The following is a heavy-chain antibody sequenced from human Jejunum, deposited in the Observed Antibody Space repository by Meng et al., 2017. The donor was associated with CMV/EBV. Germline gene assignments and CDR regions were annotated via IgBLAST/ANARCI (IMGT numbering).Heavy chain of an antibody. D-gene: IGHD5-24*01. CDR1: GFTFDDYA. CDR3: ARVDGQGAFDI. CDR2: ISWNSKYI. J-gene: IGHJ3*02. V-gene: IGHV3-9*01. Sequence: CAASGFTFDDYAMHWVRQVPGKGLEWVSGISWNSKYIGYADSVWGRFTISRDNAKNSLYLQMNSLRAEDTAVYYCARVDGQGAFDIWGQGTMVTVSS.